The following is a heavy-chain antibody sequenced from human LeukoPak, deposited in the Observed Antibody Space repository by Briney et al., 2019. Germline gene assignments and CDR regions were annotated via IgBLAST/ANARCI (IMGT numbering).Heavy chain of an antibody. J-gene: IGHJ3*02. D-gene: IGHD1-14*01. V-gene: IGHV4-31*03. Sequence: SQTLSLTCTVSGGSISSGGYYWSWIRQHPGKGLEWIGYIYYSGSTYYNPSLKSRVTISVDTSKDQFSLKLSSVTAADTAVYYCARSHHSRAYRPGNAFDIWGQGTMVTVSS. CDR3: ARSHHSRAYRPGNAFDI. CDR1: GGSISSGGYY. CDR2: IYYSGST.